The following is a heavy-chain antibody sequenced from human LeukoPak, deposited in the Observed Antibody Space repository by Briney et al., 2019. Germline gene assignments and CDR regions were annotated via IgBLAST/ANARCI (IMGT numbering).Heavy chain of an antibody. CDR3: ARAAYKKYSSGWYFLDY. V-gene: IGHV3-33*01. J-gene: IGHJ4*02. CDR1: GFTFSSYG. D-gene: IGHD6-19*01. Sequence: GGSRRLSCAAPGFTFSSYGMRWGRQAPGKGLGWVAVIWYDGSNKYYADSVKGRFTISRDISKNTLYLQMNRLRAEDTAMYYCARAAYKKYSSGWYFLDYWGQGTLVTVSS. CDR2: IWYDGSNK.